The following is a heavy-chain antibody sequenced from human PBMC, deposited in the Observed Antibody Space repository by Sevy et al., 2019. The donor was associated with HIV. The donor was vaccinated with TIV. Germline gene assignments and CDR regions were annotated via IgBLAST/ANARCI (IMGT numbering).Heavy chain of an antibody. CDR2: IYAGVNT. J-gene: IGHJ4*02. CDR3: ARETLSGYNL. Sequence: GGSLRLSCTASGFTVSNNYMSWVRQAPGKGLEWVSAIYAGVNTYYADSVKGRFTISRDNSKNTVYLQMNSLRVEDTAVYYCARETLSGYNLWGQGTLVTVSS. D-gene: IGHD5-12*01. CDR1: GFTVSNNY. V-gene: IGHV3-53*01.